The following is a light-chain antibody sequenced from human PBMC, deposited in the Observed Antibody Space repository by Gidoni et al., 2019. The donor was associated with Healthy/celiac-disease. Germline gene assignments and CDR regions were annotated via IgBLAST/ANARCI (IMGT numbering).Light chain of an antibody. V-gene: IGLV3-19*01. J-gene: IGLJ3*02. CDR1: SLRSYY. CDR3: NSRDSSGNHWV. Sequence: SSELTQDPAVSVALGQPVRITCQGDSLRSYYASWYQQKPGQAPVLVIYGKNNRPSGIPDRFSGSSSGNTASLTITGAQAEDEADSYCNSRDSSGNHWVFGGGTKLTVL. CDR2: GKN.